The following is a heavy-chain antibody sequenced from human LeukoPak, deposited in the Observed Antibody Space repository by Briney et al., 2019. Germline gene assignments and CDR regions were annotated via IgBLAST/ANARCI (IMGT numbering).Heavy chain of an antibody. D-gene: IGHD6-6*01. J-gene: IGHJ4*02. Sequence: LETLSLTCSVSGGSISSLYWSWIRQPPGKGLEWIGYIYYTGSTNYNPSLKSRVTLFVDMSKNQFSLRLSSVTAADTAVYYCARHRAYSSSSSFDYWGQGNLVTVSS. CDR3: ARHRAYSSSSSFDY. CDR2: IYYTGST. CDR1: GGSISSLY. V-gene: IGHV4-59*08.